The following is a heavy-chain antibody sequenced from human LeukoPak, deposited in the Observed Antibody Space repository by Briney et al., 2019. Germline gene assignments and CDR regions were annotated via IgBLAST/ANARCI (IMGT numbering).Heavy chain of an antibody. D-gene: IGHD6-19*01. Sequence: ASVKVSCKASGYTFSDYYIHWVRQAPGQGLKWMGWINPNSGGTNFVQKFQGRVTVTRDTSISTVYMELSRLRSDDTAVYYCARDPSYSSGWGSFDYWGQGTLVTVSS. J-gene: IGHJ4*02. V-gene: IGHV1-2*02. CDR2: INPNSGGT. CDR1: GYTFSDYY. CDR3: ARDPSYSSGWGSFDY.